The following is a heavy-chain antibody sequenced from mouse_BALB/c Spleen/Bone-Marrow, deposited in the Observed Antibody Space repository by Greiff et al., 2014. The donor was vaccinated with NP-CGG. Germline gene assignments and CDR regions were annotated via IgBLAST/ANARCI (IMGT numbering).Heavy chain of an antibody. CDR2: ISSGGSYT. D-gene: IGHD2-4*01. V-gene: IGHV5-6*01. J-gene: IGHJ2*01. Sequence: EVQLVESGGDLVKPGGSLKLSCAASGFTFSSYGMSWVRQTPDKRLEWVATISSGGSYTYYPDSGKGRFTISRDNAKNTLYLQMSSLKSEDTAMYYCARQTYYDYDGYFDYWGQGTTLTVSS. CDR3: ARQTYYDYDGYFDY. CDR1: GFTFSSYG.